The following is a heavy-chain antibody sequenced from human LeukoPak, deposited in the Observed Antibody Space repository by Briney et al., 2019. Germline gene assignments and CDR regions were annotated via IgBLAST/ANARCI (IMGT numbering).Heavy chain of an antibody. CDR2: ISGSGSST. Sequence: PGGSPTLSCAASGFTFINYAMSWVRQAPGKGLEWVSVISGSGSSTYYADSVKGRFTISRDDSKNTLYLQMNSLRAEDTAVYFCARDSASYGRFDYWGRETVVSVSS. D-gene: IGHD5-18*01. V-gene: IGHV3-23*01. J-gene: IGHJ4*02. CDR3: ARDSASYGRFDY. CDR1: GFTFINYA.